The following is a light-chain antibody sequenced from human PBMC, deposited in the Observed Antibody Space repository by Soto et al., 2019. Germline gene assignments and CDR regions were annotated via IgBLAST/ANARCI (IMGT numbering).Light chain of an antibody. V-gene: IGLV3-21*02. Sequence: SYELTQPPSVSVAPGQTARMTCGGNNIGSKRVQWYQHKAGQAPVMVVYEDSDRPSGIPERFSGSNSGNTATLTISRVEAGDEADYYCQVWDSTSDLPVSGTGTKQTVL. CDR2: EDS. CDR1: NIGSKR. J-gene: IGLJ1*01. CDR3: QVWDSTSDLPV.